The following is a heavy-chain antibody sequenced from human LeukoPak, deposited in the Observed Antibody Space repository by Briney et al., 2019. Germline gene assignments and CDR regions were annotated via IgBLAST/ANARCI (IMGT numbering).Heavy chain of an antibody. CDR2: IIPILGTA. J-gene: IGHJ4*02. CDR3: ARDRVGLTWTTPFDY. CDR1: GGTFSSYA. Sequence: SVKVSCKASGGTFSSYAISWVRRAPGQGLEWMGGIIPILGTANYAQKFQGRVTITADESTSTAYMELSSLRSEDTAVYYCARDRVGLTWTTPFDYWGQGTLVTVSS. D-gene: IGHD4-17*01. V-gene: IGHV1-69*13.